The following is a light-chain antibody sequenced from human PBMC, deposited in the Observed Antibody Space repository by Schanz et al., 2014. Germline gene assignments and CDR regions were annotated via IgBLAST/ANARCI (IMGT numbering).Light chain of an antibody. J-gene: IGKJ5*01. V-gene: IGKV3-11*01. CDR3: QQRSNWPPST. Sequence: EIVLTQSPATLSLSPGERATLSCRASQSVSSYLAWYQQKPGQAPRLLIYGASSRATGIPDRFSGSGSGTDFTLTISRLEPEDFAVYYCQQRSNWPPSTFSQGTRLEIK. CDR2: GAS. CDR1: QSVSSY.